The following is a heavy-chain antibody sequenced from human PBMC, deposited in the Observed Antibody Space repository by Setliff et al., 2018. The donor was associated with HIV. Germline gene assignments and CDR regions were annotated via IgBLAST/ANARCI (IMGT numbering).Heavy chain of an antibody. CDR1: GDSIDSSYYY. CDR3: ACGAAAGTDYYYYYYMDV. CDR2: VFNSGST. D-gene: IGHD6-13*01. Sequence: SETLSLTCKVSGDSIDSSYYYWAWIRQPPGRGLEWIGTVFNSGSTYYTPSLRGRVTISVDTSKDQFSLKLISVTAADTAVYYCACGAAAGTDYYYYYYMDVWGKGTTVTVSS. V-gene: IGHV4-39*01. J-gene: IGHJ6*03.